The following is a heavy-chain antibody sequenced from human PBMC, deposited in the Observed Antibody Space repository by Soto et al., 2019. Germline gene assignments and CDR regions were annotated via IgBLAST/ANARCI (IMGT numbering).Heavy chain of an antibody. CDR1: GFTFSSYG. V-gene: IGHV3-33*01. CDR2: IWYDGSNK. CDR3: ARDHSPDYFAY. Sequence: GGSLRLSCAASGFTFSSYGMHWVLQAPGKGLEWVAVIWYDGSNKYYADSVKGRFTISRDNSKNTLYLQMNSLRAEDTAVYYCARDHSPDYFAYRGQGTPVTVSS. D-gene: IGHD5-18*01. J-gene: IGHJ4*02.